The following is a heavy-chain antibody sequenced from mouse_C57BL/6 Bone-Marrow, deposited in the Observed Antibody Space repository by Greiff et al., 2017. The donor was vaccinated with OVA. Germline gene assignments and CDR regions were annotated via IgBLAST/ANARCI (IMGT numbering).Heavy chain of an antibody. Sequence: QVQLQQPGAELVKPGASVKMSCKASGYTFTSYWITWVKQRPGQGLEWIGDIYPGSGSTNYNEKFKSKATLTVDTSSSTAYMQLSSLTSEYSAVYYCARRDFYDGYGWGQGTTLTVSS. D-gene: IGHD2-3*01. J-gene: IGHJ2*01. V-gene: IGHV1-55*01. CDR1: GYTFTSYW. CDR2: IYPGSGST. CDR3: ARRDFYDGYG.